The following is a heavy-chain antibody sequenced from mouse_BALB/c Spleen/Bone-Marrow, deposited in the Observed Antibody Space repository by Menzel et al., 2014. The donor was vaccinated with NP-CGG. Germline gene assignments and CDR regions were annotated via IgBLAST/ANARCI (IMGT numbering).Heavy chain of an antibody. CDR3: ARNDGYSFAY. CDR2: INPDSSTT. CDR1: GFDFSGYW. J-gene: IGHJ3*01. V-gene: IGHV4-1*02. D-gene: IGHD2-3*01. Sequence: EVKVVDSGGGLVQPGGSLKLSCAASGFDFSGYWMSWVRQAPGKGLEWIGEINPDSSTTNYTPSLKDKFIISRDNAKNTLYLQMSKVRSEDTALYYCARNDGYSFAYWGQGTLVTVSA.